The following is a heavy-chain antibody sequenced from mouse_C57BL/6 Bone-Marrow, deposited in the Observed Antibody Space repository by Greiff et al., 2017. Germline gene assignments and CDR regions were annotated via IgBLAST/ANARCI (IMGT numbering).Heavy chain of an antibody. CDR3: ASDYYGSSPWFAY. Sequence: VQLQQSGAELAKPGASVKLSCKASGYTFTSYWMHWVKQRPGQGLEWIGYINPSSGYTKYNQKFKDKATLTADNSSSTAYMQLSSLTYEDAAVYYCASDYYGSSPWFAYWGQGTLVTVSA. J-gene: IGHJ3*01. CDR1: GYTFTSYW. V-gene: IGHV1-7*01. CDR2: INPSSGYT. D-gene: IGHD1-1*01.